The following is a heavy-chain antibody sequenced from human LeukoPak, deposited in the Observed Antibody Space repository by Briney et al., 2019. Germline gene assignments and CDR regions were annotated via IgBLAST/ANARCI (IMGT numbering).Heavy chain of an antibody. CDR3: AKGGYNWNYFDY. V-gene: IGHV3-23*01. J-gene: IGHJ4*02. Sequence: GGSLRLSCAASGFTFSSYATSWVRQAPGKGLEWVSAISGSGGSTYYADSVKGRFTISRDNSKNTLYLQMNNLRAEDTAVYYCAKGGYNWNYFDYWGQGTLVTVSS. CDR2: ISGSGGST. CDR1: GFTFSSYA. D-gene: IGHD1-20*01.